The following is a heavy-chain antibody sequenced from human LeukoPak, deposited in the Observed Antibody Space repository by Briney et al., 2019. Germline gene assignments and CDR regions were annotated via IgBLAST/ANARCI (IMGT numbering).Heavy chain of an antibody. CDR3: TRGARYGMDV. V-gene: IGHV3-74*01. CDR1: GFSFSIYW. CDR2: INSDGSRT. Sequence: GRSLRLSCAASGFSFSIYWMHWVRQAPGKGLVWVSHINSDGSRTSKADSVKGRFTISRDNAKNTLYLQMNSLRAEDTAVYYCTRGARYGMDVWGQGTTVTVS. J-gene: IGHJ6*02.